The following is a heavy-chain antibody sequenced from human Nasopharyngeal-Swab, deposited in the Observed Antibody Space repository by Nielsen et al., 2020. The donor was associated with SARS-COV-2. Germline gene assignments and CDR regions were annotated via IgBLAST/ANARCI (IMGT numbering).Heavy chain of an antibody. V-gene: IGHV3-7*01. J-gene: IGHJ4*03. Sequence: GGSLRLSCAASGFTFSSYWMSWVRQAPGKGLEWVANIKQDGSEKYYVDSVKGRFTISRDNAKNSLYLQMNSLRAEDTAVYYCARDWVVIAKGVFVYWGPGTLGNVAS. CDR3: ARDWVVIAKGVFVY. CDR1: GFTFSSYW. D-gene: IGHD2-21*01. CDR2: IKQDGSEK.